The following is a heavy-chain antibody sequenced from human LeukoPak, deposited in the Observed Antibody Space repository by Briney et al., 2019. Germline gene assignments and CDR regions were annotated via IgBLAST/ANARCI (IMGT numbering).Heavy chain of an antibody. CDR3: ARDHLGRPYSSSSENY. V-gene: IGHV4-4*02. CDR2: IYHSGST. J-gene: IGHJ4*02. D-gene: IGHD6-6*01. Sequence: GSLRLFCAASGFTFSDAWMSWVRQPPGKGLEWIGEIYHSGSTNYNPSLKSRVTISVDKSKNQFSLKLSSVTAADTAVYYCARDHLGRPYSSSSENYWGQGTLVTVSS. CDR1: GFTFSDAW.